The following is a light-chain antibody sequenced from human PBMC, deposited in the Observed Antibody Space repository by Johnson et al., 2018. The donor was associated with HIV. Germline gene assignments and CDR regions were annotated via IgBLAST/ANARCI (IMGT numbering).Light chain of an antibody. V-gene: IGLV1-51*01. CDR3: ETWDSSLTGF. J-gene: IGLJ1*01. Sequence: QSVLTQPPSVSAPPGQKVTISCSGSSSNIGNNYVSWYQQLPGTAPKLLIYEHNKRPSGIPDRFSGSKSGTSANLAITGLQTGDEADYYFETWDSSLTGFFGTGTKVTVL. CDR2: EHN. CDR1: SSNIGNNY.